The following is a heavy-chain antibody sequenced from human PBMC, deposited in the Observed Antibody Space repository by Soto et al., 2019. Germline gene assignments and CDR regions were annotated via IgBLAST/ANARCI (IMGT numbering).Heavy chain of an antibody. Sequence: GGSRRLSCGASGFTFSNAWRSWVRRAPGEGLGWVGRIKSKTDGGTTDYAAPVKGRFTISRDDSKNTLYLQMNSLKTEDTAVYYCTTIVVVIVNWFDPWGQGTLVTVSS. J-gene: IGHJ5*02. CDR1: GFTFSNAW. CDR3: TTIVVVIVNWFDP. D-gene: IGHD3-22*01. CDR2: IKSKTDGGTT. V-gene: IGHV3-15*01.